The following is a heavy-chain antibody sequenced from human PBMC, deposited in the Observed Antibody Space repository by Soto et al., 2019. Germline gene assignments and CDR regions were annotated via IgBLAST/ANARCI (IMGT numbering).Heavy chain of an antibody. Sequence: ASVKVSCKASGYTFTSYDINWVRQATGQGLEWMGWMNPNSGNTGYAQKFQGRVTMTEDTSTDTAYMELSSLRSEDTAVYYCATTDTAMVSIDLGYWGQGTLVTVSS. CDR1: GYTFTSYD. D-gene: IGHD5-18*01. CDR2: MNPNSGNT. V-gene: IGHV1-8*01. CDR3: ATTDTAMVSIDLGY. J-gene: IGHJ4*02.